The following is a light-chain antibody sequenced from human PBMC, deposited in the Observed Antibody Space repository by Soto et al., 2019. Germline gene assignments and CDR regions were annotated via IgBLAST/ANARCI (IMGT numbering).Light chain of an antibody. J-gene: IGKJ2*01. V-gene: IGKV1-33*01. CDR2: DAS. Sequence: DIQMTQSPSSLYASVGDRVTITCQASQDISHYLNWYQQKPGKAPQLLIYDASNLATGVPSRFSGSGSGTDFTFTISSLQPEDIATYYCQQYDNLPYTFGQGTKLEIK. CDR3: QQYDNLPYT. CDR1: QDISHY.